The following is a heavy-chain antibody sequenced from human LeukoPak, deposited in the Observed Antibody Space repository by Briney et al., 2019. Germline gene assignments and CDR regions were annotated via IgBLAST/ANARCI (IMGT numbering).Heavy chain of an antibody. Sequence: GGSLRLSCAASGFTFRSYGMHWVRQAPGKGLVWVSRINSDGSSTSYADSVKGRFTISRDNAKNTLYLQMNSLRAEDTAVYYCARVSEYQLPDYWGQGTLVTVSS. D-gene: IGHD2-2*01. CDR2: INSDGSST. V-gene: IGHV3-74*01. J-gene: IGHJ4*02. CDR3: ARVSEYQLPDY. CDR1: GFTFRSYG.